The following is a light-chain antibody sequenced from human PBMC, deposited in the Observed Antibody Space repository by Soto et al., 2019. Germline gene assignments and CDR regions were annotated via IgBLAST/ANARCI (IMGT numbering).Light chain of an antibody. CDR2: AAS. J-gene: IGKJ1*01. CDR1: QNVRSPY. V-gene: IGKV3-20*01. CDR3: QQYSNSAWT. Sequence: EIVLTQSPGTLSLSPGERATLSCRASQNVRSPYLAWYQQKPGQAPRLLIYAASSRAAGIPDRFSGSGSGTDFTLTISRLEPEDFAVYYCQQYSNSAWTFGQGTKVEIK.